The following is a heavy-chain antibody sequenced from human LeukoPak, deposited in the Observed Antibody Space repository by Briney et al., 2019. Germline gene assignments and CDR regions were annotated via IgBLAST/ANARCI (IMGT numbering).Heavy chain of an antibody. J-gene: IGHJ4*02. D-gene: IGHD3-10*01. V-gene: IGHV1-8*02. CDR1: GSTFSSYD. CDR2: MNPHSGDT. CDR3: ARGPYGTGRHFDF. Sequence: ASVKLSCKASGSTFSSYDINWVRQATGQGLEGMGWMNPHSGDTGYTPRFQGRVTMTRDTSISTAYMELSSLRSEDTAVYDCARGPYGTGRHFDFWGQGTLVTVSS.